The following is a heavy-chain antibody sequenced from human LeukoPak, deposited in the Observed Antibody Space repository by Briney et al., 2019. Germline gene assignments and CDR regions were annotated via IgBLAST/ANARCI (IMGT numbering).Heavy chain of an antibody. CDR3: AKDGDFWSGYYHFDY. CDR2: IRYDGSNK. J-gene: IGHJ4*02. D-gene: IGHD3-3*01. CDR1: GFTFNNYG. V-gene: IGHV3-30*02. Sequence: GGSLRLSCAASGFTFNNYGMHWVRQAPGKGLEWVAFIRYDGSNKYYADSVKGRFTISRDNSKNTLYLQMNSLRAEDTAVYYCAKDGDFWSGYYHFDYWGQGTLVTVSS.